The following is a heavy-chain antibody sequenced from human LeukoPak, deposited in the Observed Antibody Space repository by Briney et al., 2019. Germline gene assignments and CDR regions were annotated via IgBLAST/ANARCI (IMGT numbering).Heavy chain of an antibody. CDR2: INHSGST. J-gene: IGHJ4*02. V-gene: IGHV4-39*07. CDR3: ARGGADYVWGSYRSHFDY. CDR1: GGSISSSSYY. Sequence: SETLSLTCTVSGGSISSSSYYWGWIRQPPGKGLEWIGEINHSGSTNYNPSLKSRVTISVDTSKNQFSLKLSSVTAADTAVYYCARGGADYVWGSYRSHFDYWGQGTLVTVSS. D-gene: IGHD3-16*02.